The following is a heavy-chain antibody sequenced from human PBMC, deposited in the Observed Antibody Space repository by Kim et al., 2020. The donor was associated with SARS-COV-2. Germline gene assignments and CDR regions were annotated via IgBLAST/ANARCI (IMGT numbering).Heavy chain of an antibody. D-gene: IGHD3-9*01. CDR1: GFTFDDYT. CDR3: AKDMGYDILTSHLDY. Sequence: GGSLRLSCAASGFTFDDYTMHWVRQAPGKGLEWVSLISWDGGSTYYADSVKGRFTISRDNSKNSLYLQMNSLRTEDTALYYCAKDMGYDILTSHLDYWGQGTLVTVSS. CDR2: ISWDGGST. J-gene: IGHJ4*02. V-gene: IGHV3-43*01.